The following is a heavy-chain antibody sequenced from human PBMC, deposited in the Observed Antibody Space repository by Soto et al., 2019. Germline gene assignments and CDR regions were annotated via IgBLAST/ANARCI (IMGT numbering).Heavy chain of an antibody. CDR3: ARSNSDFDY. D-gene: IGHD4-4*01. CDR1: GYTFSDYY. CDR2: IIPIFGTA. V-gene: IGHV1-69*01. Sequence: QVQLVQSGAEVKKPGASVKVSCKASGYTFSDYYIHWVRQAPGQGLEWMGGIIPIFGTANYAQKFQGRVTITADESTSTAYMELSSLRSEDTAVYYCARSNSDFDYWGQGTLVTVSS. J-gene: IGHJ4*02.